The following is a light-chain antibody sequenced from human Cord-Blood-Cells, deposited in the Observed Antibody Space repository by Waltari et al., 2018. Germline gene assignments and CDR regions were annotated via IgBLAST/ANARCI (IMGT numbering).Light chain of an antibody. Sequence: DIQITPYPSTLSAPVADTVTITCLASQSIRSWLAWYLHKPGKAPKLLIYDASSWERAVPSMFSGSGDGTEYSLTIRSLQPDDFATYDCKQYNGYGTFGQGTTVEMK. J-gene: IGKJ1*01. CDR2: DAS. V-gene: IGKV1-5*01. CDR1: QSIRSW. CDR3: KQYNGYGT.